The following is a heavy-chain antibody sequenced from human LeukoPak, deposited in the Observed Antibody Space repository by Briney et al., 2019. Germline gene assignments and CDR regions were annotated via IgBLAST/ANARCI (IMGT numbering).Heavy chain of an antibody. CDR3: AKVISSSCGIGGY. Sequence: GGSLRLSCAASGFTLSSYAMSRGRQAPGKGLDWVSAICASGGSTYFAGSVKGRFTISRDTSKNTLYLQMNSLRAEDTAVYYCAKVISSSCGIGGYWGQGTLVTVSS. D-gene: IGHD6-13*01. CDR2: ICASGGST. J-gene: IGHJ4*02. CDR1: GFTLSSYA. V-gene: IGHV3-23*01.